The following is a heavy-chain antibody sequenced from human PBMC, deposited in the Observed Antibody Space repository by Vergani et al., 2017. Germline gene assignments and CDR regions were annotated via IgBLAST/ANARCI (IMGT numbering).Heavy chain of an antibody. CDR2: LRASDRRT. V-gene: IGHV3-23*01. J-gene: IGHJ3*02. CDR3: AKVGRSEVAGTFGAFDI. Sequence: EVQLLESGGDLVQPGGSLRLSCAASGFTFIMHAMSWVRQAPGKGLEWVSTLRASDRRTHYADSVKGRFTISRDISKNTLFLQMNSLRPEDTAVYYCAKVGRSEVAGTFGAFDIWGQGTMVTVSS. D-gene: IGHD6-19*01. CDR1: GFTFIMHA.